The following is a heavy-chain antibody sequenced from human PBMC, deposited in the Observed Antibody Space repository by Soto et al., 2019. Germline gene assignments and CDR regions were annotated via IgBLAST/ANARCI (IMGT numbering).Heavy chain of an antibody. Sequence: ASVKVSCKVSGYTLTELSMHWVRQAPGKGLEWMGGFDPEDGETIYAQKFQGRVTMTEDTSTDTAYMELSSLRSEDTAVYYCATDLGGVTGTFNWFDPWGQGTLVTVSS. J-gene: IGHJ5*02. D-gene: IGHD1-7*01. CDR1: GYTLTELS. V-gene: IGHV1-24*01. CDR2: FDPEDGET. CDR3: ATDLGGVTGTFNWFDP.